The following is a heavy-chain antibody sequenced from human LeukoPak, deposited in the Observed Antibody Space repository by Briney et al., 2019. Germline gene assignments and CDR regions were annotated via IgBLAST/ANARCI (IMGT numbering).Heavy chain of an antibody. CDR1: GGSISSYY. J-gene: IGHJ4*02. CDR2: IYYSGSA. Sequence: SETLSLTCTVSGGSISSYYWSWIRQPPGKGLEWIGYIYYSGSANYNPSLKSQVTISVDTSKNQFSLKLSSVTAADTAVYYCARIQDDFWSGYYPYYFDYWGQGTLVTVSS. D-gene: IGHD3-3*01. V-gene: IGHV4-59*01. CDR3: ARIQDDFWSGYYPYYFDY.